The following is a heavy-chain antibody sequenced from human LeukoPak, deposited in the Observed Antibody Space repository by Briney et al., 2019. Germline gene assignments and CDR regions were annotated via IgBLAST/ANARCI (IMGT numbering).Heavy chain of an antibody. CDR2: FDPEDGET. J-gene: IGHJ6*03. D-gene: IGHD2-15*01. V-gene: IGHV1-24*01. CDR1: GYTFTDYY. CDR3: ATTTPAFCSGGSCYSGPYYYYMDV. Sequence: ASVKVSCKASGYTFTDYYIHWVRQAPGKGLEWMGGFDPEDGETIYAQKFQGRVTMTEDTSTDTAYMELSSLRSEDTAVYYCATTTPAFCSGGSCYSGPYYYYMDVWGKGTTVTVSS.